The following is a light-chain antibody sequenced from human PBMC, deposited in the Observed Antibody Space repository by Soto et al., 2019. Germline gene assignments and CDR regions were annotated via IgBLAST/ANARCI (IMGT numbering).Light chain of an antibody. CDR2: DAS. CDR3: QQRSSWPPFT. V-gene: IGKV3-11*01. CDR1: QSVSSY. J-gene: IGKJ3*01. Sequence: EIVLTQSPATLSLSPGERATLSCRASQSVSSYLAWYQQKPGQAPRLLIYDASNRATGIPARFSGSGSETDFTLTISSLEPEDFAVYYCQQRSSWPPFTFGPGTKVNIK.